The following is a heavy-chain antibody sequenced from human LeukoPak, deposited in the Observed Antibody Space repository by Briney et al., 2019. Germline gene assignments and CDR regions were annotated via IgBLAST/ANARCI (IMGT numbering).Heavy chain of an antibody. J-gene: IGHJ6*02. Sequence: SETLSLTCTVSGGSISRYYWSWLRQPAGKGLEWIGRIYSSGSANYNPSLNSRVTMSVDTSKNQFSLRLSSVTAADTAVYYCARGLTSPGSYYYYYYGMDVWGQGTTVTVSS. CDR3: ARGLTSPGSYYYYYYGMDV. V-gene: IGHV4-4*07. CDR2: IYSSGSA. CDR1: GGSISRYY. D-gene: IGHD4-4*01.